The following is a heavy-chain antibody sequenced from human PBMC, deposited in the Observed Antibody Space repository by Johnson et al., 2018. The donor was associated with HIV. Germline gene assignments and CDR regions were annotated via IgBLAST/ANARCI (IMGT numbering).Heavy chain of an antibody. CDR2: LSYDGNNK. V-gene: IGHV3-30*18. Sequence: QEQLVESGGGVVQPGRSLRLSCIASGFTFSTYGMHWVRQAPGKGLQWVALLSYDGNNKYYSDPVQGRFTISRDNSKNTLYLHMNNLTAEDTAVYHCAKGYDDSSFGLEMWGQGTMVIVSS. CDR1: GFTFSTYG. D-gene: IGHD3-3*01. CDR3: AKGYDDSSFGLEM. J-gene: IGHJ3*02.